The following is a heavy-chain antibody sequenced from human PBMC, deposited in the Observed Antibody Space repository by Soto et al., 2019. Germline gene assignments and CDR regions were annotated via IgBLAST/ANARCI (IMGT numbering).Heavy chain of an antibody. CDR3: ARDLWGYCGADCYPLDV. CDR1: GGSISSYY. CDR2: MYNTGST. D-gene: IGHD2-21*02. J-gene: IGHJ6*02. V-gene: IGHV4-59*01. Sequence: SETLSLTCTVSGGSISSYYWSWIRQPPGEGLEWIGYMYNTGSTIYNPSLKSRVTISVDTSKNQFSLKLNSVTAADTAVYYCARDLWGYCGADCYPLDVWGQGTTVTVSS.